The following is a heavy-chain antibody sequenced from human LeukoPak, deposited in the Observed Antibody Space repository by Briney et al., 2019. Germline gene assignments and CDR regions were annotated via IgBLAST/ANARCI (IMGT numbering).Heavy chain of an antibody. Sequence: SGTLSLTCAVSGSSISSSNWWSWVRQPPGKGLEWIGEIYHSGSTNYNPSLKSRVTISVDKSKNQFSLKLSSVTAADTAVYYCARFSSGWLNYFDYWGQGTLVTVSS. CDR2: IYHSGST. CDR1: GSSISSSNW. V-gene: IGHV4-4*02. J-gene: IGHJ4*02. CDR3: ARFSSGWLNYFDY. D-gene: IGHD6-19*01.